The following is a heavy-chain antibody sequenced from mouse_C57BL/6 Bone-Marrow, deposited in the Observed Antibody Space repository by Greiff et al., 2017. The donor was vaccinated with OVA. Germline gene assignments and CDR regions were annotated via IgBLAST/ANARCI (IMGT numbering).Heavy chain of an antibody. D-gene: IGHD1-1*01. CDR2: ISNGGGST. CDR3: ARRTVVALDY. J-gene: IGHJ2*01. Sequence: EVKLVASGGGLVQPGGSLKLSCAASGFTFSDYYMYWVRQTPEKRLEWVAYISNGGGSTYYPDTVKGRFTISRDNAKNTLYLQMSRLKSEDTAMYYCARRTVVALDYWGQGTTLTVSS. V-gene: IGHV5-12*01. CDR1: GFTFSDYY.